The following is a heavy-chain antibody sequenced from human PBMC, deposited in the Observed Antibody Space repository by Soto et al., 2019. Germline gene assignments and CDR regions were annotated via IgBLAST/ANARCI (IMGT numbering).Heavy chain of an antibody. D-gene: IGHD3-9*01. CDR1: GGSISSGVYY. J-gene: IGHJ4*02. CDR2: VYYSGST. Sequence: QVQLQESGPGVVKPSQTLSLTCTVSGGSISSGVYYWGRNRQHPGKGLEWSGYVYYSGSTYYNPSLKGRITISVDTSKNQFSLKLSSVTAADTAVYNCAREGVGGLYFDWLSTHGAGFDYWGQGTLVTVSS. V-gene: IGHV4-31*03. CDR3: AREGVGGLYFDWLSTHGAGFDY.